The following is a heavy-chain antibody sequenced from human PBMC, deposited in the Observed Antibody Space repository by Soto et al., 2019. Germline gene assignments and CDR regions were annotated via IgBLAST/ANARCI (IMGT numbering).Heavy chain of an antibody. D-gene: IGHD3-10*01. CDR3: VRPYYYGSGSKYYFDY. CDR1: GFTFSSYG. V-gene: IGHV3-33*01. J-gene: IGHJ4*02. CDR2: IWYDGSNK. Sequence: QVPLVESGGGVVQPGRSLRLSCAASGFTFSSYGMHWVRQAPGKGLEWVAVIWYDGSNKYYADSVKGRFTISRDNSKNTLYLQMNSLRAEDTAVYYCVRPYYYGSGSKYYFDYWGQGTLVTVSS.